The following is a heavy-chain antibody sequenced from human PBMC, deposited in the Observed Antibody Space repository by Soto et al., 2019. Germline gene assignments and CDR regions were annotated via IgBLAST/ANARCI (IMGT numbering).Heavy chain of an antibody. CDR3: PKDHSVSGRPDTWTIRARGDFDY. V-gene: IGHV3-23*01. D-gene: IGHD3-9*01. CDR2: ISGGGGST. J-gene: IGHJ4*02. CDR1: GFTFSNYA. Sequence: EVQLLESGGGLVQPGGSLRLSCAASGFTFSNYAMNWVRQAPGKGLEWVSGISGGGGSTYYADSVKGRFTISRDNSKNTLYLQMSRLSAWDTAVYFWPKDHSVSGRPDTWTIRARGDFDYWVQGTLVIVSS.